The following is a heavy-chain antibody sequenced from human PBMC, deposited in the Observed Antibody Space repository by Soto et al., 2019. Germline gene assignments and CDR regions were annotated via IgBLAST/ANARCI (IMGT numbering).Heavy chain of an antibody. D-gene: IGHD1-20*01. CDR3: ARAFDLNSNPWGYYSGMDV. CDR1: GGSFSGYY. CDR2: INHSGST. V-gene: IGHV4-34*01. J-gene: IGHJ6*02. Sequence: SETLSLTCAVYGGSFSGYYWSWIRQPPGKGLEWIGEINHSGSTNYNPSLKSRVTISVDTSKNQFSLKLSSVTAADTAVYYCARAFDLNSNPWGYYSGMDVWGQGTTVTVSS.